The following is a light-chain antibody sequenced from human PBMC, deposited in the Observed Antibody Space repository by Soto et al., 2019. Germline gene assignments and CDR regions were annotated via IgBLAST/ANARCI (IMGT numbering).Light chain of an antibody. CDR2: EVT. CDR3: SSYTSSSPYV. V-gene: IGLV2-14*01. CDR1: GSDVGGYNY. Sequence: QSVLTQPASVSGSPGQSITISCTGTGSDVGGYNYVSWYQQHPGKAPKLMIYEVTNRPSGVSNRFSGSKSGNTASLTISGLQAEDEADYYCSSYTSSSPYVFXTGTKVTVL. J-gene: IGLJ1*01.